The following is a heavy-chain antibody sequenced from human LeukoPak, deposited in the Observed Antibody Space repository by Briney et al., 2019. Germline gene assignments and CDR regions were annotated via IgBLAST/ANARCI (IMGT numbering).Heavy chain of an antibody. CDR2: TYPGDSDT. CDR1: GYSFTSYW. V-gene: IGHV5-51*01. Sequence: GESLKISCKGSGYSFTSYWIGWVRQMPGKGLEWMGITYPGDSDTRYSPSFQGQVTISADKSISTAYLQWSSLKASDTAMYYCARSPPVAAADLADAFDIWGQGTMVTVSS. J-gene: IGHJ3*02. CDR3: ARSPPVAAADLADAFDI. D-gene: IGHD2-2*01.